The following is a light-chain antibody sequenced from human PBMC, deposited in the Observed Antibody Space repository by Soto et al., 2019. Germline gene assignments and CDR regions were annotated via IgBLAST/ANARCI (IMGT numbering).Light chain of an antibody. Sequence: EIVMTQSPATLSVSPGERATLSCRVSQSVSSNLAWYQQKPGQAPRLLIYGASTRATGIPARFSGSGSGTEFTLTISSLQSEDFAVYYCQQYNDWPPTFGGGTKVEI. V-gene: IGKV3-15*01. J-gene: IGKJ4*01. CDR2: GAS. CDR3: QQYNDWPPT. CDR1: QSVSSN.